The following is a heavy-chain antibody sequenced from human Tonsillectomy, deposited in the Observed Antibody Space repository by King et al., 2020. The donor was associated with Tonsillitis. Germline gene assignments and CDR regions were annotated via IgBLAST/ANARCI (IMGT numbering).Heavy chain of an antibody. Sequence: QLVQSGAAVKKPGSSVKVSCKASGDIFSNYAVNWVRQAPGQGLEWMGGIPPIFGTTNYAQRFRGRLKITADRSTSTVFLDLSGLRSDDTAMYYCASSSYYSDSSGSYFDFWGQGTLVTVSS. V-gene: IGHV1-69*14. D-gene: IGHD3-22*01. CDR3: ASSSYYSDSSGSYFDF. CDR2: IPPIFGTT. J-gene: IGHJ4*02. CDR1: GDIFSNYA.